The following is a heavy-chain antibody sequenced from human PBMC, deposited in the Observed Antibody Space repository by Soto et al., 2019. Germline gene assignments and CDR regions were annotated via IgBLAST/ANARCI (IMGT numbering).Heavy chain of an antibody. CDR3: ARAGCSGGSCYSAYYYYGMDV. CDR1: GFTFSSYF. D-gene: IGHD2-15*01. CDR2: IWYDGSNK. V-gene: IGHV3-33*01. Sequence: EGSLRLSCAASGFTFSSYFMHWVRQAPGKGLEWVAVIWYDGSNKYYADSVKGRFTISRDNSKNTLYLQMNSLRAEDTAVYYCARAGCSGGSCYSAYYYYGMDVWGQGTTVTVSS. J-gene: IGHJ6*02.